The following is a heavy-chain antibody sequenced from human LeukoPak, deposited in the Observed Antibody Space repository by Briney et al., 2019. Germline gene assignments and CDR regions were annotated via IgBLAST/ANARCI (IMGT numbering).Heavy chain of an antibody. CDR1: GFTFSSYG. J-gene: IGHJ4*02. CDR2: ISRSGSPI. D-gene: IGHD2-2*02. V-gene: IGHV3-48*03. CDR3: ARVECTSASCYNAY. Sequence: GGSLRLSCAASGFTFSSYGMNWVRQALGKGLEWVSHISRSGSPIYYADSVKGRFTISRDTTKNSLYLQMNHLRAEDTAVYYCARVECTSASCYNAYWGQGTLVTVSS.